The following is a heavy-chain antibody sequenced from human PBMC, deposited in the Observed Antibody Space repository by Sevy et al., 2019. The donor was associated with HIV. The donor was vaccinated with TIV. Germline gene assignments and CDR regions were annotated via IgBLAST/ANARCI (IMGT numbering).Heavy chain of an antibody. CDR1: GFTFSKYS. Sequence: GGSLRLSCAASGFTFSKYSMSWVRQPPGKGLEWVSTLSFGCGEINYADSVKGRFTISRVNSKSSVYLQMNNLRAEDTAVYYCAREGCTKPHDYWGQGTLFTVSS. CDR2: LSFGCGEI. J-gene: IGHJ4*02. V-gene: IGHV3-23*01. D-gene: IGHD2-8*01. CDR3: AREGCTKPHDY.